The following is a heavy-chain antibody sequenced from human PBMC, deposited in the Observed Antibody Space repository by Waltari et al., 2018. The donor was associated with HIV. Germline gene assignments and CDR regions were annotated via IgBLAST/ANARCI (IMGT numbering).Heavy chain of an antibody. CDR3: ARVRLNPRGYFDN. J-gene: IGHJ4*02. Sequence: QVQLRESGPGLVKPSETLSLTCTVSGASISSGNFYWSWIRQQPEKGLGWLVNIPYQGVTYNTPSLKNPSSISADTSNNQFSLRLNSVTAADTAVYYCARVRLNPRGYFDNWGQGTQVTVSS. CDR1: GASISSGNFY. V-gene: IGHV4-31*01. D-gene: IGHD3-16*01. CDR2: IPYQGVT.